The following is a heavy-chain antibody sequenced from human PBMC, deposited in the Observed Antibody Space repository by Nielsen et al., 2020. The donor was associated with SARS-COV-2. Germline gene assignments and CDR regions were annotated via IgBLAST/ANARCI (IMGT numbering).Heavy chain of an antibody. J-gene: IGHJ4*02. D-gene: IGHD3-9*01. V-gene: IGHV1-8*02. CDR3: ASCKGDGKYFDCEGFDY. Sequence: ASVKVSCTASGYSFTSYEINWVRQATGQGLEWMGWMNPNSGNTGYAQKFQGRVTMTRSTSTSTAYMELHSLGSEDTAVYYCASCKGDGKYFDCEGFDYWGQGTLVTVSS. CDR2: MNPNSGNT. CDR1: GYSFTSYE.